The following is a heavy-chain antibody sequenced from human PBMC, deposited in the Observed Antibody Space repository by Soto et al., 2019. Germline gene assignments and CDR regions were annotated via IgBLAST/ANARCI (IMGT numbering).Heavy chain of an antibody. V-gene: IGHV3-48*01. CDR2: ISSSSSTI. D-gene: IGHD4-17*01. Sequence: EVQLVESGGGLVRPGGSLRLSCAASGFTFSSYSMNWVRQAPGKGLEWVSYISSSSSTIYHADSVKGRFTISRDNAKNSLYLQMNSLRAEDTAVYYCARIGRLRWGDYWGQGTLVTVSS. J-gene: IGHJ4*02. CDR1: GFTFSSYS. CDR3: ARIGRLRWGDY.